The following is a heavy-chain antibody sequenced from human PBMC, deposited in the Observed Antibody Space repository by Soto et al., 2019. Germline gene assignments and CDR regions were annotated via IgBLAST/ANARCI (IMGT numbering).Heavy chain of an antibody. D-gene: IGHD2-15*01. CDR1: GYSFTSYW. J-gene: IGHJ5*02. Sequence: PGESLKISCKGSGYSFTSYWIGWVRQMPGKGLEWMGIIYPGDSDTRYSPSFQGQVTISADKSISTAYLQWSSLKASDTAMYYCARHPRGYCSGGSCYGGFDPWGQGTLVTVSS. CDR3: ARHPRGYCSGGSCYGGFDP. V-gene: IGHV5-51*01. CDR2: IYPGDSDT.